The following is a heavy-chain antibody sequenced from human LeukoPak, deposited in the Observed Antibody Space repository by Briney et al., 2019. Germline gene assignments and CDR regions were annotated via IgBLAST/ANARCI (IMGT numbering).Heavy chain of an antibody. V-gene: IGHV4-30-2*01. CDR1: GGSISSGGYS. CDR2: IYHSGST. CDR3: AGVRLGSSGFSEYFEH. Sequence: PSETLSLTCAVSGGSISSGGYSWSWIRQPPGKGLEWIGYIYHSGSTYYNPSLKSRVTISVDRSKNQFSLKLSSVTAADTAVYYCAGVRLGSSGFSEYFEHWGQGTLVTVSS. D-gene: IGHD3-22*01. J-gene: IGHJ1*01.